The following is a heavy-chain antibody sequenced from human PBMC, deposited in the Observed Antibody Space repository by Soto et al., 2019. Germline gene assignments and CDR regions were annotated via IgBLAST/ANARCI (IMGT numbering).Heavy chain of an antibody. CDR2: IRPENGDT. CDR1: GYAFSKYG. Sequence: QLPLVQSGAEVERPGASVRVSCKAYGYAFSKYGISWIRQAPGQGLEGMGWIRPENGDTNYAQKFQGRVTMTTHTSSNTAYMELRSLRSDDTAVYYCATSYDSGFDPWGQGTLVSVSS. J-gene: IGHJ5*02. CDR3: ATSYDSGFDP. V-gene: IGHV1-18*04. D-gene: IGHD5-12*01.